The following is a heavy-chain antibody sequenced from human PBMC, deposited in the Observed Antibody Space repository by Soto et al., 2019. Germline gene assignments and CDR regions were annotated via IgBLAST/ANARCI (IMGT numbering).Heavy chain of an antibody. CDR2: ISSSGSTI. Sequence: GGSLRLSCAASGFTFSDYYMSWIRQAPGKGLEWVSYISSSGSTIYYADSVKGRFTISRDNAKNSLYLQMNSLRAEDTAVYYCARNQDFACLRAFDIWGQGTMVTVSS. D-gene: IGHD3-9*01. V-gene: IGHV3-11*01. CDR1: GFTFSDYY. J-gene: IGHJ3*02. CDR3: ARNQDFACLRAFDI.